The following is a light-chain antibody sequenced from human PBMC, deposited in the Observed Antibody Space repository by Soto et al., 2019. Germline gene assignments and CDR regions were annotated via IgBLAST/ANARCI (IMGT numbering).Light chain of an antibody. CDR3: QAWGNGIWV. CDR1: SGHSTYD. V-gene: IGLV4-69*01. CDR2: LNGDGSH. J-gene: IGLJ3*02. Sequence: QAVVTQSPSASASLGASVKLTCTLSSGHSTYDIAWLQQQPEKGPRYLMRLNGDGSHNEADGVPDRFSGSTSGAERYLTISSLQSEDEADYYCQAWGNGIWVFGGGTKLTVL.